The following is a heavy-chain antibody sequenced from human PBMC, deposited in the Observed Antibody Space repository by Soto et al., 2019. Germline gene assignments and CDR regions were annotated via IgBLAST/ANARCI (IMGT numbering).Heavy chain of an antibody. D-gene: IGHD5-18*01. CDR2: IYYSGST. Sequence: PSETLSLTCTVSGGSISSYYWSWIRQPPGKGLEWIGYIYYSGSTNYNPSLKSRVTISVDTSKNQFSLKLSSVTAADTAVYYCAAELRGYSYGYYYYGMDVWGQGTTVTVSS. CDR3: AAELRGYSYGYYYYGMDV. J-gene: IGHJ6*02. V-gene: IGHV4-59*01. CDR1: GGSISSYY.